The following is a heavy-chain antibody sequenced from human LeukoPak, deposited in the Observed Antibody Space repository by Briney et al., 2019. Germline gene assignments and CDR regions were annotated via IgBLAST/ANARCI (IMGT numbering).Heavy chain of an antibody. J-gene: IGHJ3*02. CDR3: ARRAAALDAFDI. D-gene: IGHD6-13*01. CDR2: INSDGSST. Sequence: GGSLRLSCVASGFTFSSYWMHWVRQAPGKGLVWVSRINSDGSSTKCADSVKGRFTISRDNAKNTLYLQMNSLRAEDTAVYYCARRAAALDAFDIWGQGTMVTVSS. V-gene: IGHV3-74*03. CDR1: GFTFSSYW.